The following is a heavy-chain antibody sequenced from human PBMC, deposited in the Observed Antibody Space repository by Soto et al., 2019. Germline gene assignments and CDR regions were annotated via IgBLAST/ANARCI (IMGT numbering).Heavy chain of an antibody. Sequence: QVQLVQSGAEVKKPGYSVKVSCKACGGTFSSYAISWVRQAHGQGLEWMGGILPIFGTANYARKIQGRVTIIADECTSTAYMVLSSMRSEDTAVNYCARESQSFDIWGEGATVTVSS. V-gene: IGHV1-69*01. CDR3: ARESQSFDI. CDR1: GGTFSSYA. CDR2: ILPIFGTA. J-gene: IGHJ3*02.